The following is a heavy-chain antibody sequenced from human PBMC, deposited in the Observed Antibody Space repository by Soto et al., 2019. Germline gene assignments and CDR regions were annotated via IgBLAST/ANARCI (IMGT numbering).Heavy chain of an antibody. CDR3: ARVPRAAGTNWYFDL. Sequence: QVQLQQWGAGLLKPSETLSLTCAVYGGSLSGSYWTWIRQPPGKGLEWIWEISHSGSTNYTPSLQIRVTISVDKSKHQFSLKLSSVTAADTDVYYCARVPRAAGTNWYFDLWGRGTLVTVSS. V-gene: IGHV4-34*01. CDR1: GGSLSGSY. CDR2: ISHSGST. J-gene: IGHJ2*01. D-gene: IGHD6-13*01.